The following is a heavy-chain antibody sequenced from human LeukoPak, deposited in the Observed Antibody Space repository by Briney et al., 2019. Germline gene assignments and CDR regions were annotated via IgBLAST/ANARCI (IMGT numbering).Heavy chain of an antibody. CDR3: ARGPSGYHNT. CDR1: GFTFSNAW. V-gene: IGHV3-15*01. J-gene: IGHJ4*02. CDR2: IKSKTDGRTT. D-gene: IGHD5-12*01. Sequence: GGSLRLSCAASGFTFSNAWMSWVRQAPGKGLEWVGRIKSKTDGRTTDYAAPVKGRFTISRDNSQNTLYLQMNSLRAEDTAVYYCARGPSGYHNTGGQGTLVTVSS.